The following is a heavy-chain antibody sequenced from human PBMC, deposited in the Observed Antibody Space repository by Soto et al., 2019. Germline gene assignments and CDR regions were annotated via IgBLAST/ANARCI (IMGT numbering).Heavy chain of an antibody. V-gene: IGHV3-9*01. J-gene: IGHJ6*02. CDR3: AKDRSSGSPYYGMDF. Sequence: LRLSCAASGFTFGDYAMHWVRQVPGKGLEWVSGFKWNSGDVGYADSVKGRFTISRDNAKNSLYLQMNSLRPEDTAVYYCAKDRSSGSPYYGMDFWGQGTMVTVSS. D-gene: IGHD3-10*01. CDR2: FKWNSGDV. CDR1: GFTFGDYA.